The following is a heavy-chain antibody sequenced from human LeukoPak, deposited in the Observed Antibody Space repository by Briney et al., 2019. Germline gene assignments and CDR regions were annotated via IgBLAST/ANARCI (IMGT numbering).Heavy chain of an antibody. CDR1: GFTFSSYA. CDR3: AKDYCSSTSCYYYYYYGVDV. CDR2: ISGSGGST. J-gene: IGHJ6*04. Sequence: GGSLRLSCAASGFTFSSYAMSWVRQAPGKGLEWVSAISGSGGSTYYADSVKGRFTISRDNSKNTLYLQMNSLRAEDTAVYYCAKDYCSSTSCYYYYYYGVDVWGKGTTVTVSS. V-gene: IGHV3-23*01. D-gene: IGHD2-2*01.